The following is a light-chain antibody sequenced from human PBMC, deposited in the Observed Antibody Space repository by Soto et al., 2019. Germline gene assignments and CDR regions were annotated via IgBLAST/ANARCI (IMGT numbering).Light chain of an antibody. V-gene: IGKV3-20*01. CDR3: QQYGSSPRT. J-gene: IGKJ1*01. Sequence: EIVLPQSPGTLSLSPGERATLSCRASQNVGSRYLAWYQQKPGQAPRLLIYGTSNRATGIPGRFSGSGSGTDFSLTISSLEPGDLAVYYCQQYGSSPRTFCQGTKVEIK. CDR1: QNVGSRY. CDR2: GTS.